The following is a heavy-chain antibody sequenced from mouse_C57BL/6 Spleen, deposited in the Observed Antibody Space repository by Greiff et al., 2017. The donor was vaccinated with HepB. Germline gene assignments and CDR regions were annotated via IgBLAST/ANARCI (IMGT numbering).Heavy chain of an antibody. CDR1: GFSLTSYG. CDR3: ARAIYYDYDKGMDY. V-gene: IGHV2-2*01. CDR2: IWSGGST. J-gene: IGHJ4*01. Sequence: QVHVKQSGPGLVQPSQSLSITCTVSGFSLTSYGVHWVRQSPGKGLEWLGVIWSGGSTDYNAAFISRLSISKDNSKSQVFFKMNSLQADDTAIYYCARAIYYDYDKGMDYWGQGTSVTVSS. D-gene: IGHD2-4*01.